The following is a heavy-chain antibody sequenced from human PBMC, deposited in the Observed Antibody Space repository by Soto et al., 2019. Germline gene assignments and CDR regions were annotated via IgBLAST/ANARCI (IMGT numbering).Heavy chain of an antibody. J-gene: IGHJ3*02. CDR3: AKGRGTVVVTDAYDI. CDR1: GFSFDDYT. D-gene: IGHD2-2*01. Sequence: GGSLRLSCGGSGFSFDDYTMHWVRQAPGKGPEWVASLSWNSGFSGYADSVKGRFTISRDNAQSSVHLQMNNLRTEDTALYYCAKGRGTVVVTDAYDIWGQGTMVTVS. CDR2: LSWNSGFS. V-gene: IGHV3-9*01.